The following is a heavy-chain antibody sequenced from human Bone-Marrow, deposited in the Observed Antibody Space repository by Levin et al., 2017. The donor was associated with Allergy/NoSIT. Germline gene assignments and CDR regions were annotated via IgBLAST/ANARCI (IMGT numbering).Heavy chain of an antibody. CDR2: IYYSGST. J-gene: IGHJ5*01. Sequence: PSETLSLTCTVSGASNSSFYWSWIRQPPGKGLEWIGYIYYSGSTNYSPSLKSRVSMSADMSRNQVYLTMSSVTAADTAVYYCARQAVPAAMNGFDSWGQGTLVTVSS. V-gene: IGHV4-59*08. CDR3: ARQAVPAAMNGFDS. D-gene: IGHD2-2*01. CDR1: GASNSSFY.